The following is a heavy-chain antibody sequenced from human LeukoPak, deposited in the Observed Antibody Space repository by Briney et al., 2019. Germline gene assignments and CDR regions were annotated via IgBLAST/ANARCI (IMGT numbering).Heavy chain of an antibody. D-gene: IGHD2-2*02. CDR2: ISSSSSYI. Sequence: GGSLRLSCAASGFTFSSYSMNWVRQAPGKGLEWVSSISSSSSYIYYADSVKGRFTISRDNAKNSLYLQMNSLRAEDTAVYYWARVERCSSTSCYKRGGDAFDIWGQGTMVTASS. CDR1: GFTFSSYS. CDR3: ARVERCSSTSCYKRGGDAFDI. V-gene: IGHV3-21*01. J-gene: IGHJ3*02.